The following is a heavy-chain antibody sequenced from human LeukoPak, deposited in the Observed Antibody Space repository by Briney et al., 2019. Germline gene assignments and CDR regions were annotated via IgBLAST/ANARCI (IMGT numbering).Heavy chain of an antibody. CDR3: AGLGYSYGPQIDY. Sequence: SETLSLTCTVSGGSISSSRYYWGWIRQPPGKGLEWIGSIYYSGSTYYNPSLKSRVTISVDTSKNQFSLKLSSVTAADTAVYYCAGLGYSYGPQIDYWGQGTLVTVSS. J-gene: IGHJ4*02. CDR2: IYYSGST. D-gene: IGHD5-18*01. V-gene: IGHV4-39*01. CDR1: GGSISSSRYY.